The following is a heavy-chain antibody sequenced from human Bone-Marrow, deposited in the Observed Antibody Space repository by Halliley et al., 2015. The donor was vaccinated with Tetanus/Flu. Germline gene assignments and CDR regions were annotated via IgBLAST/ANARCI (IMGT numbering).Heavy chain of an antibody. CDR3: AASIVATASGNWFDP. Sequence: TLSLTCSVSHGSMSGYYWTWIRQPPGKGLEWIGYIYYSGTTNYNPPLESRVIISLDTSKNQFSLKLTSVTAADTAVYYCAASIVATASGNWFDPWGQGTLVSVSS. D-gene: IGHD5-12*01. CDR2: IYYSGTT. J-gene: IGHJ5*02. CDR1: HGSMSGYY. V-gene: IGHV4-59*01.